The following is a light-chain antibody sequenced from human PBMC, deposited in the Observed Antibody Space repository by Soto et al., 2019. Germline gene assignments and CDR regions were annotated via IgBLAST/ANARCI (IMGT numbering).Light chain of an antibody. V-gene: IGKV1-27*01. CDR3: QKYNSAPFT. CDR1: QDISNY. Sequence: DSQMTQYPSPLSASVGDRVTITCRASQDISNYLAWYQQKPGKVPKLLIYAASTLQSGVPSRFSGSGFGTDFPRTISCLQPEDVATYCCQKYNSAPFTFGPGTKVDIK. J-gene: IGKJ3*01. CDR2: AAS.